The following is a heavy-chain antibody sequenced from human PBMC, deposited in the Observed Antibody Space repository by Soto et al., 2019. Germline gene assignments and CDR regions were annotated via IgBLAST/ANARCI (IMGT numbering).Heavy chain of an antibody. CDR3: ARAQNLEMATP. Sequence: ASVKVSCKASGYTFTGYAIFWVRQAPGQRLEWMGWINAGNGNTKYSQKFQGRVTITRDTSASTAYMELSSLRSEDTAVYYCARAQNLEMATPWGQGTLVTVSS. CDR1: GYTFTGYA. CDR2: INAGNGNT. J-gene: IGHJ4*02. V-gene: IGHV1-3*01. D-gene: IGHD5-12*01.